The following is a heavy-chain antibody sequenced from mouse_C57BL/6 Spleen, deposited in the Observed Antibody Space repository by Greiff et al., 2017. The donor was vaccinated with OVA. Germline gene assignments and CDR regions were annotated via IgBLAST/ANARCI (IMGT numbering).Heavy chain of an antibody. V-gene: IGHV2-5*01. CDR3: AKMSNYDAMDY. CDR2: LWRGGST. Sequence: VHLVESGPGLVQPSQSLSITCTVSGFSLTSYGVHWVRQSPGKGLEWLGVLWRGGSTDYNAAFMSRLSITKDNSKSQVFFKMNSLQADDTAIYYCAKMSNYDAMDYWGQGTSVTVSS. D-gene: IGHD2-5*01. CDR1: GFSLTSYG. J-gene: IGHJ4*01.